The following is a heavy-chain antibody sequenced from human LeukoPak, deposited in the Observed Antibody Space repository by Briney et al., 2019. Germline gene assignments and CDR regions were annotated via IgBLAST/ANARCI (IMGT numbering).Heavy chain of an antibody. V-gene: IGHV4-39*02. CDR3: ARDMYYYDSSGYYFDY. Sequence: PSETLSLTCAVSGGSISTISDYWDWIRQPPGKGLEWIGSIYYSGSTYYNPSLKSRVTISVDTSKNQFSLKLSSVTAADTAVYYCARDMYYYDSSGYYFDYWGQGTLVTVSS. CDR2: IYYSGST. D-gene: IGHD3-22*01. CDR1: GGSISTISDY. J-gene: IGHJ4*02.